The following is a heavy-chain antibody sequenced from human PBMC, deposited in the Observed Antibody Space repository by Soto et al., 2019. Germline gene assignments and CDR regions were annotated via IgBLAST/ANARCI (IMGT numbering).Heavy chain of an antibody. CDR1: GGTFSSYA. V-gene: IGHV1-69*13. Sequence: GASVKVSCKASGGTFSSYAISWVRQAPGQGLEWMGGIIPIFGTANYAQKFQGRVTITADESTSTAYMELSSLRSEDTAVYYCARAQPDSSGYYGWGYYYYGMDVWGQGTTVTVSS. D-gene: IGHD3-22*01. J-gene: IGHJ6*02. CDR3: ARAQPDSSGYYGWGYYYYGMDV. CDR2: IIPIFGTA.